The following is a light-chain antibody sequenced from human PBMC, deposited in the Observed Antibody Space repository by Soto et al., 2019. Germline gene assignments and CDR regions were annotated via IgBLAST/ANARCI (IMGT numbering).Light chain of an antibody. CDR2: EVT. J-gene: IGLJ3*02. CDR3: TSYTSSSTWV. CDR1: SSDVGGYNY. Sequence: QSALTQPASVSGSPGQSITISCTVTSSDVGGYNYVSWYQQYPGKAPKLMIYEVTDRPSGVSNRFSGSKSGNTASLTISGLQAEDEADYYCTSYTSSSTWVFGGGTKVTVL. V-gene: IGLV2-14*01.